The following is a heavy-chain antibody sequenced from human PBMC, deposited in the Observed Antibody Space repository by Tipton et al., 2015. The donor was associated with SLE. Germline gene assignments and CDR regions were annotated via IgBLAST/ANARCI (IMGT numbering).Heavy chain of an antibody. CDR1: GGSFSGHY. CDR2: INHSGST. CDR3: ARGDRGVLLPHYWFDP. D-gene: IGHD3-10*01. Sequence: LRLSCAVYGGSFSGHYWSWIRQPPGRGLEWIGEINHSGSTNYNPSLKSRVTISVDTSKNQFSLKLSSVTAADTAVYYCARGDRGVLLPHYWFDPWGQGTLVTVSS. V-gene: IGHV4-34*01. J-gene: IGHJ5*02.